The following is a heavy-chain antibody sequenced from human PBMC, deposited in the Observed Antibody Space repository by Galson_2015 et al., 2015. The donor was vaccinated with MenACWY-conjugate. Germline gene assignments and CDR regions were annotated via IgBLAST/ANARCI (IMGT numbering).Heavy chain of an antibody. CDR2: ISDSGTT. J-gene: IGHJ4*02. D-gene: IGHD3-3*01. CDR1: GGSASSCGYY. V-gene: IGHV4-61*08. Sequence: LSLPCPVSGGSASSCGYYWRWTRRPPGEGLGWIGLISDSGTTKYTPSVKGRVTISLDASKNQVSLQLSSVTAADTAVYYCAREFSYWGQGTLVTVSS. CDR3: AREFSY.